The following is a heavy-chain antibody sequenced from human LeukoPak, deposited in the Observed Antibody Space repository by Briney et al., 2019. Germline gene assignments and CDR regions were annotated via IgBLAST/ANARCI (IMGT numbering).Heavy chain of an antibody. Sequence: GGSLRLSCAASGFTFSSYGMHWVRQAPGKGLEWVAFIRYDGSNKYYADSVKGRFTISRDNSKDTLYLQMNSLRAEDTAVYYCARDYRGYDYVWGSYRYGYFDYWGQGTLVTVSS. CDR2: IRYDGSNK. V-gene: IGHV3-30*02. J-gene: IGHJ4*02. CDR3: ARDYRGYDYVWGSYRYGYFDY. CDR1: GFTFSSYG. D-gene: IGHD3-16*02.